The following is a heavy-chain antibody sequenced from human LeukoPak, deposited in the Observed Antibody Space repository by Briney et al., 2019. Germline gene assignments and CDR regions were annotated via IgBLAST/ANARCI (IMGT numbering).Heavy chain of an antibody. Sequence: GGSLRLSCAASGFTFSSYTMSWVRQAPGKGLEWVSSITSNSLYIYYADSVKGRFAISRDNAKKSLYLQMNSLRAEDTAVYYCARWLPPATIDNWGQGTLVTVSS. D-gene: IGHD2-2*01. CDR2: ITSNSLYI. V-gene: IGHV3-21*01. J-gene: IGHJ4*02. CDR1: GFTFSSYT. CDR3: ARWLPPATIDN.